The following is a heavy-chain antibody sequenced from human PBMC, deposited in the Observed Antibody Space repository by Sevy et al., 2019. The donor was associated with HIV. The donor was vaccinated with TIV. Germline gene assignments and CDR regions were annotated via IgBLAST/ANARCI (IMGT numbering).Heavy chain of an antibody. Sequence: SETLSLTCTVSGASISSSGYYWGWIRQPPGKGLVWIASIRYTGSTYYNPSLRSRVTISADASKNQFSLRLNSVTAADTAVYYCAGPTLTYSSGWSYYDHWGQGTVVTVSS. D-gene: IGHD6-19*01. CDR2: IRYTGST. CDR1: GASISSSGYY. CDR3: AGPTLTYSSGWSYYDH. J-gene: IGHJ4*02. V-gene: IGHV4-39*01.